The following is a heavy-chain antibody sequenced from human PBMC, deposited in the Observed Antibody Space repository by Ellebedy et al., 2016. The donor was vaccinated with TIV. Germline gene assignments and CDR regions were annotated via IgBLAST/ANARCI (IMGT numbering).Heavy chain of an antibody. D-gene: IGHD3-9*01. CDR3: ARDTSRNYDILTGYYTPYYYGMDV. J-gene: IGHJ6*02. Sequence: GGSLRLSXAASGFTFSNYSMNWVRRAPGRGLEWVSSISSSSSYIYYADSVKGRFIISRDNAKNSLYLQMNSLRAEDTAGYYCARDTSRNYDILTGYYTPYYYGMDVWGQGTTVTVSS. CDR2: ISSSSSYI. V-gene: IGHV3-21*01. CDR1: GFTFSNYS.